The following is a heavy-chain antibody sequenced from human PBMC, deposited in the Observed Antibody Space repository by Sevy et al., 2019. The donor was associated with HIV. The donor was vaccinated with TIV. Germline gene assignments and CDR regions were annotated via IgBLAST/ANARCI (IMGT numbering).Heavy chain of an antibody. CDR1: GFTFSRYW. CDR3: AKTLQKLPFHPHYFDY. J-gene: IGHJ4*02. Sequence: GGSLRLSCAASGFTFSRYWMHWVRQAPGKGLVWVSRINGDGSNPIYADSVKGRFTISRDVSKGTLYLQMNSLTAEDTAIFYCAKTLQKLPFHPHYFDYWGQGTLVTVSS. V-gene: IGHV3-74*01. D-gene: IGHD2-21*02. CDR2: INGDGSNP.